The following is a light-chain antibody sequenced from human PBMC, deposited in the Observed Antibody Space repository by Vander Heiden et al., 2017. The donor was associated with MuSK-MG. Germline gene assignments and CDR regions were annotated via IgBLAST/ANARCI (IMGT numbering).Light chain of an antibody. J-gene: IGKJ2*01. Sequence: EVVMTQSPATLSVSPGGRAAPSGRASQSVGSNVAWYQQEPGQSPRLLIYAASSRATGLPARFSGSGSGTDFTLIISSLQSEDFGIYYCQHYKNWPYTFGQGTKMEIK. CDR3: QHYKNWPYT. CDR2: AAS. CDR1: QSVGSN. V-gene: IGKV3-15*01.